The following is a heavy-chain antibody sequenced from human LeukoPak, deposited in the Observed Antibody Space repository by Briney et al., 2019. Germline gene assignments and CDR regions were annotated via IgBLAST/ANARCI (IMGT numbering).Heavy chain of an antibody. CDR3: AKYDYVWMDAFDI. CDR1: GYSISSGYY. J-gene: IGHJ3*02. V-gene: IGHV4-38-2*02. CDR2: IYTSGST. Sequence: SETLSLTCTVSGYSISSGYYWGWIRPPPGKGLEWIGSIYTSGSTNYNPSLKSRVTISVDTSKNQFSLKLSSVTAADTAVYYCAKYDYVWMDAFDIWGQGTMVTVSS. D-gene: IGHD3-16*01.